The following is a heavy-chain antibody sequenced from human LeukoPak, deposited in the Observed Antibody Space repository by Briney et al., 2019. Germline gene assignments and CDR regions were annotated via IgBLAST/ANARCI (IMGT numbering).Heavy chain of an antibody. J-gene: IGHJ4*02. V-gene: IGHV4-39*01. Sequence: SETLSLTCTAPGGSISSSSYNWGWIRQPPGKGLEWIGGIHHSGSTYYKSSLKSRVTLSADTSKNQFFLKLSSVTAADTAVYYCARQKKEVYYYDGSSYYYFDYWGQGTLVTVSS. CDR2: IHHSGST. CDR3: ARQKKEVYYYDGSSYYYFDY. CDR1: GGSISSSSYN. D-gene: IGHD3-22*01.